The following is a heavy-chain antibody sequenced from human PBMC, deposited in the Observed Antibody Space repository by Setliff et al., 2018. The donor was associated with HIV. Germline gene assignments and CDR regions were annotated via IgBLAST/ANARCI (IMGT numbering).Heavy chain of an antibody. J-gene: IGHJ4*02. CDR1: GGSISSHY. V-gene: IGHV4-59*11. Sequence: PSETLSLTCTVSGGSISSHYWSWIRQPPGKGLEWIGSIHYSGSTNYNPSLKSRVTISVDTSKNQFSLKLSSVTAADTAVYYCARVTVAVAAPDYWGQGTLVTVSS. D-gene: IGHD6-19*01. CDR2: IHYSGST. CDR3: ARVTVAVAAPDY.